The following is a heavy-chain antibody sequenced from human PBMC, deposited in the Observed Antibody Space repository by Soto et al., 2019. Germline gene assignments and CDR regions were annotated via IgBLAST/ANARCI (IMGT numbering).Heavy chain of an antibody. CDR2: INSDGGST. J-gene: IGHJ6*02. CDR3: AREGGRCDFWRGYYRGGYYFYGMDV. V-gene: IGHV3-74*01. CDR1: GFTFSNYW. D-gene: IGHD3-3*01. Sequence: DVQVMESGGGLVQPGGSLRLSCAASGFTFSNYWMHWVRQAPGKGLVWVSRINSDGGSTNYEDSVKGRYTISRDNAKNTRHLQKNSLRAEDTAVYDCAREGGRCDFWRGYYRGGYYFYGMDVWGQGTTVTVSS.